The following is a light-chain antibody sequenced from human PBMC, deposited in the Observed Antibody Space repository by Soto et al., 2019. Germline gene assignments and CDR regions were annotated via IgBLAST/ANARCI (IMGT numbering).Light chain of an antibody. J-gene: IGKJ3*01. CDR1: QAISNS. Sequence: DIQMTQSPSSLSASVGDRVTITCRASQAISNSLAWYQQKPGKVPKVLIYDASTLQSGVPSRFSGSGSGTDFTLTITSLQPEDVATYFCQKYHSAPFTFGPGTKLDIK. V-gene: IGKV1-27*01. CDR2: DAS. CDR3: QKYHSAPFT.